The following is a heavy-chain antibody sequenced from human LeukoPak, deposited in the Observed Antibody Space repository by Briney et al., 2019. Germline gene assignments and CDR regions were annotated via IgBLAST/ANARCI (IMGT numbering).Heavy chain of an antibody. CDR1: AFTFSDYY. Sequence: GGSLRLSCAASAFTFSDYYLTWIRQAPGKVLEWIAYISPSGDAMYYADSVKGRFTISRDNAKNSLSLQMNSLRAEDTALYYCARTSAWAYYFDYWGQGTLVTVSS. CDR2: ISPSGDAM. V-gene: IGHV3-11*01. CDR3: ARTSAWAYYFDY. D-gene: IGHD6-19*01. J-gene: IGHJ4*02.